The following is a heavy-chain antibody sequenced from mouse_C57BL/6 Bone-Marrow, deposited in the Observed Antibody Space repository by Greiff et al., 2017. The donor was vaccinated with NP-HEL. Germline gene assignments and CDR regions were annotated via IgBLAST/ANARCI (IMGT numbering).Heavy chain of an antibody. J-gene: IGHJ4*01. CDR1: GYTFTSYW. CDR3: AREDYGSSYRAMDY. CDR2: IDPNSGGT. V-gene: IGHV1-72*01. Sequence: VQLQQPGAELVKPGASVKLSCKASGYTFTSYWMHWVKQRPGRGLEWIGRIDPNSGGTKYNEKFKSKATLTVDKPSSTAYMQLSSLASEDSTVYYCAREDYGSSYRAMDYWGQGTSVTVSS. D-gene: IGHD1-1*01.